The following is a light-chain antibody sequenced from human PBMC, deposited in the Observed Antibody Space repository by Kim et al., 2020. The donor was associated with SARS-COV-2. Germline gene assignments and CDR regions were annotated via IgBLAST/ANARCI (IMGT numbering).Light chain of an antibody. Sequence: DIQMTQYPSTLSASVGDTVSITCRASQYLATWVAWYQQKPGMAPKVLMYDASKLKSGVPSRFSGSGSGTEFTLTITSLQPDDFATYFCPQYQSDPYTFGQGTKLEI. V-gene: IGKV1-5*01. J-gene: IGKJ2*01. CDR2: DAS. CDR1: QYLATW. CDR3: PQYQSDPYT.